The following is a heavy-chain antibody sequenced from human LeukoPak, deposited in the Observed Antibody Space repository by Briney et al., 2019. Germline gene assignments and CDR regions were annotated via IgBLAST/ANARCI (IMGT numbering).Heavy chain of an antibody. CDR1: GFTFSSYW. Sequence: PGGSLRLSCAASGFTFSSYWMSWVRQAPGKGLEWVANIKQDGSEKYYVDSVKGRFTISGDNAKNSLYLQMNSLRAEDTAVYYCARDMRYFDWLSDYWGQGTLVTVSS. J-gene: IGHJ4*02. CDR3: ARDMRYFDWLSDY. CDR2: IKQDGSEK. V-gene: IGHV3-7*05. D-gene: IGHD3-9*01.